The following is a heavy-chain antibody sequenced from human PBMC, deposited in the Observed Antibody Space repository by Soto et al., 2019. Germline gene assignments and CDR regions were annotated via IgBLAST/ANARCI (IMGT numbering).Heavy chain of an antibody. CDR1: GFTFSNYG. Sequence: QVQLVESGGGVVQPGSSLRLSCAASGFTFSNYGMHWVRQAPGRGLEWVTVIWYDGSNKYYADSVKGRFTISRDNSKNTLYLQMNSLRAEDTAVYYCARGWYCGGDCYEWYFDLWGRGTLVTVSS. V-gene: IGHV3-33*01. J-gene: IGHJ2*01. D-gene: IGHD2-21*02. CDR3: ARGWYCGGDCYEWYFDL. CDR2: IWYDGSNK.